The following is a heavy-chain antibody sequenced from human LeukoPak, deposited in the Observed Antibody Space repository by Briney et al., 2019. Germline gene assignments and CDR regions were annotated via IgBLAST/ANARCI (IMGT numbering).Heavy chain of an antibody. CDR3: ARDVTGRNWFDP. J-gene: IGHJ5*02. Sequence: GGSLRLSCAASGFSVSDYSMNWVRQAPGKGLEWVSCIRTSSYYIYYADSVKGRFTISRDNAKNSLYLQMNSLSAGDTAVYYCARDVTGRNWFDPWGQGTLVTVSS. CDR1: GFSVSDYS. D-gene: IGHD3-10*01. CDR2: IRTSSYYI. V-gene: IGHV3-21*01.